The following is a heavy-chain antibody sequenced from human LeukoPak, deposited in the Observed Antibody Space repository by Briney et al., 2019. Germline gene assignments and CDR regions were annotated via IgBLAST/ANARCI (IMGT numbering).Heavy chain of an antibody. CDR1: GYTFTMNS. CDR2: INAGNGNT. CDR3: ARETSVTQNDAFDL. J-gene: IGHJ3*01. D-gene: IGHD4-17*01. Sequence: ASVKVSFKASGYTFTMNSIHWVRQAPGQRLEWMGWINAGNGNTKYSQKFQDRVTITRDTSANTAYMELISLRSEDTAVYYCARETSVTQNDAFDLWGQGTMVTVSS. V-gene: IGHV1-3*01.